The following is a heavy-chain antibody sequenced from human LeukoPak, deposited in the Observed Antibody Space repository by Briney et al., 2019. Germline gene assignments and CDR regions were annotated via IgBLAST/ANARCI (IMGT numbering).Heavy chain of an antibody. V-gene: IGHV4-59*01. CDR3: ARALPSELGYIFDV. CDR2: VYYNGYT. J-gene: IGHJ3*01. Sequence: SETLSLTCTVSGGSISSYSWSWIRQSPGKGLEWIGYVYYNGYTNYNPSLKSRVTISLDTSKNQFSLKLTSVTAADTAVYYCARALPSELGYIFDVWGQGTKVTVSS. D-gene: IGHD5-12*01. CDR1: GGSISSYS.